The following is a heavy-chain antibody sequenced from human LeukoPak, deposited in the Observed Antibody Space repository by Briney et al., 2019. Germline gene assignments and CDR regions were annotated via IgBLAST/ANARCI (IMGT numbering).Heavy chain of an antibody. CDR1: GFTFSSYS. Sequence: AGGSLRLSCAASGFTFSSYSMNWVRQAPGKGLEWVSYISSSGSTIYYADSVKGRFTISRDNAKNSLYLQMNSLRAEDTAVYYCAGGDYVPWFDPWGQGTLVTVSS. D-gene: IGHD4-17*01. V-gene: IGHV3-48*04. CDR2: ISSSGSTI. J-gene: IGHJ5*02. CDR3: AGGDYVPWFDP.